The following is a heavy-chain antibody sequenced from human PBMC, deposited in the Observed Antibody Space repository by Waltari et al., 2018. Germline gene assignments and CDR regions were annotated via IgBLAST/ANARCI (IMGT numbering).Heavy chain of an antibody. Sequence: QVQLQQWGAGLLKPSETLSLTCAVYGGSFSGYSWSWIRQPPGKGLEWIGEINHSGSTNYNPSLKSRVTISVDTSKNQFSLKLSSVTAADTAVYYCARGINSSGWGAYYWGQGTLVTVSS. CDR3: ARGINSSGWGAYY. J-gene: IGHJ4*02. CDR1: GGSFSGYS. V-gene: IGHV4-34*01. CDR2: INHSGST. D-gene: IGHD6-19*01.